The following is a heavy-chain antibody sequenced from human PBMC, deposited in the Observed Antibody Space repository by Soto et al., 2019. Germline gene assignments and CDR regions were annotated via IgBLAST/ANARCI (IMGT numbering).Heavy chain of an antibody. Sequence: SETLSLTCSVSGASIRSGGYYWSWLRQSPGKGLEWIGHIYYTGSTFYSPSLKSRLTISLDTSKNQFSLDLRSVTAADAAMYYCARIEMASIKWGRGTLVTVPQ. CDR2: IYYTGST. CDR1: GASIRSGGYY. V-gene: IGHV4-31*03. J-gene: IGHJ4*02. CDR3: ARIEMASIK.